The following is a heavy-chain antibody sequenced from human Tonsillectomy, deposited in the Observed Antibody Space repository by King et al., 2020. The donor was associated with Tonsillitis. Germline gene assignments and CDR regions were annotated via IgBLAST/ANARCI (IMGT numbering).Heavy chain of an antibody. D-gene: IGHD3-16*02. V-gene: IGHV4-39*01. J-gene: IGHJ4*02. Sequence: QLQESGPGLVKPSETLSLTCTVSGGSISSSSYYWGWIRQPPGKGLEWIGSIYYSGSTYYHPSLKSRVTISVDTSKTQFSLKLSSVTAADTAVYYCARGDMITFGGVIVSWGPGTLVTVSS. CDR1: GGSISSSSYY. CDR2: IYYSGST. CDR3: ARGDMITFGGVIVS.